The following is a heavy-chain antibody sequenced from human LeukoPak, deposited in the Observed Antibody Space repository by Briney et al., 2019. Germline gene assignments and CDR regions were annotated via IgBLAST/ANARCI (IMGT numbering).Heavy chain of an antibody. CDR1: GFTFSSYG. D-gene: IGHD4-17*01. Sequence: GGSLRLSCAASGFTFSSYGMHWVRQAPGKGLEWVAVISYDGSNKYYADSVKGRFTISRDNSKNTLYLQMNSLRAEDTAVYYCAREKTDLDYGDYERGTSWFDPWGQGTLVTVSS. CDR3: AREKTDLDYGDYERGTSWFDP. CDR2: ISYDGSNK. V-gene: IGHV3-30*03. J-gene: IGHJ5*02.